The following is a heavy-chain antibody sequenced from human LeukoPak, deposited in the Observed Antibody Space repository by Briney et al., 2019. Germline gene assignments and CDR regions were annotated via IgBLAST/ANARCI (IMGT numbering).Heavy chain of an antibody. D-gene: IGHD1-1*01. CDR1: GFTFSSYA. Sequence: GRSLRLSCSASGFTFSSYAMHWVRQAPGKGLEWVAVISYDGSNKYFADSVKGRFTISRDNSKNTLSLQMNSLRAEDTAVYYCAKTINWQFDYWGQGTLVTVSS. V-gene: IGHV3-30*18. CDR2: ISYDGSNK. CDR3: AKTINWQFDY. J-gene: IGHJ4*02.